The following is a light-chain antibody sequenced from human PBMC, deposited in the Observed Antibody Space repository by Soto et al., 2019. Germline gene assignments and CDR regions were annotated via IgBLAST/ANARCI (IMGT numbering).Light chain of an antibody. J-gene: IGKJ1*01. CDR2: GAS. V-gene: IGKV3-20*01. CDR3: QQYGSSPQT. Sequence: DIVLTQSPGTLSLSPGERATLSCRASQSVSSSYLAWYQQKPGQAPRLLIYGASSRATGIPDRFSGSGSGTDLTITISRLEPEDCEVYYCQQYGSSPQTFGQGTKVDIK. CDR1: QSVSSSY.